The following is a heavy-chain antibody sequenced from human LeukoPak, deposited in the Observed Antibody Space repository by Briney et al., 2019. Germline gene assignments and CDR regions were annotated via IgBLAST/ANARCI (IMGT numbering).Heavy chain of an antibody. CDR1: GGSISSYY. CDR3: ARDGNSSPSYYFDY. D-gene: IGHD3-22*01. V-gene: IGHV4-4*07. Sequence: SETLSLTCTVSGGSISSYYWSWIRQPAGKGLEWIGRIYTSGSTNYNPSLKSRVTMSVDTSKNQFSLKLSSVTAADTAVYYCARDGNSSPSYYFDYWSQGTLVTVSS. CDR2: IYTSGST. J-gene: IGHJ4*02.